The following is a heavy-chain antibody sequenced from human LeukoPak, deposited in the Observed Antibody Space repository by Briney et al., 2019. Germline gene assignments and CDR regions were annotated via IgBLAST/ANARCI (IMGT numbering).Heavy chain of an antibody. J-gene: IGHJ3*02. V-gene: IGHV4-59*08. CDR3: ASLRTTVTSAAFDI. Sequence: SETLSLTCTVSGGSISSYYWRWLWQPPGKGLEWCGYISYSGSNNYNTSLKSRVTISVDTSKNQFSLKLTSLPAADTAVYYCASLRTTVTSAAFDISGQGTVVTVSS. D-gene: IGHD4-17*01. CDR1: GGSISSYY. CDR2: ISYSGSN.